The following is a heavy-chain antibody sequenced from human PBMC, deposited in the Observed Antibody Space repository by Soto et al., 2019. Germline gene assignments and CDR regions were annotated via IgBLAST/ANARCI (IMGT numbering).Heavy chain of an antibody. Sequence: QVQLQESGPGLVKPSETLSLTCAVSGDSISSYYCMWIRQPPGKGLESIGYLYYGRSANYNPSLKSRVTLSVDTSTTQWTLTLSSMTAADTAVYYCAIRSMSVVPEYWGQGTLVTVSS. CDR2: LYYGRSA. V-gene: IGHV4-59*01. CDR1: GDSISSYY. D-gene: IGHD3-22*01. J-gene: IGHJ4*02. CDR3: AIRSMSVVPEY.